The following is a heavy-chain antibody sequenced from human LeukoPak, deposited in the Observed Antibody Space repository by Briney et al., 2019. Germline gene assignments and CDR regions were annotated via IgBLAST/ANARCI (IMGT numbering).Heavy chain of an antibody. CDR1: GFTVSSNY. CDR3: AREGQDYDFWSGYAYMPL. D-gene: IGHD3-3*01. J-gene: IGHJ4*02. V-gene: IGHV3-66*02. CDR2: IYSGGST. Sequence: GGSLRLSCAASGFTVSSNYMSWVRQAPGKGLEWVSVIYSGGSTYYADSVKGRFTISRDNSKNTLYLQMNSLRAEDTAVYYCAREGQDYDFWSGYAYMPLWGQGTLVTVSS.